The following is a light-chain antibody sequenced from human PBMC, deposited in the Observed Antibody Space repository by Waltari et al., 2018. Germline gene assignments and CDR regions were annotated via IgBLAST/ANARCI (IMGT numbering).Light chain of an antibody. Sequence: QSALTQPASVSGSPGQSITISCTGTSGDVGFSNYVSWYQQYPGKVPIVLIPEDNIRPSGVSNRFSASKSGNTATLTVSGLQAEDEADYYCDSHTSRGTWVFGGGTKVTVL. V-gene: IGLV2-14*01. CDR1: SGDVGFSNY. J-gene: IGLJ3*02. CDR3: DSHTSRGTWV. CDR2: EDN.